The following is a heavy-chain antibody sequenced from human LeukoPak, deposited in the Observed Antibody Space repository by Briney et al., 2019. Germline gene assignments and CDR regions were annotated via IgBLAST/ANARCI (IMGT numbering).Heavy chain of an antibody. CDR2: INQDGSEK. Sequence: PGGSLRLSCAASGFTFSTYWMTWVRQAPGKGLEWVANINQDGSEKHYVDSVKGRFTISRDNAKNSLFLQMNSLRAEDTAVYYCARGSGWYDTFDYWGQGTLVTVS. D-gene: IGHD6-19*01. CDR3: ARGSGWYDTFDY. V-gene: IGHV3-7*05. J-gene: IGHJ4*02. CDR1: GFTFSTYW.